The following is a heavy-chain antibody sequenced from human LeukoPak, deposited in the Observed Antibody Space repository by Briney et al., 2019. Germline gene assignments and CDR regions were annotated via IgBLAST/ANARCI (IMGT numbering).Heavy chain of an antibody. Sequence: SQTLLLTCAISGDSVSRNDAGWSWIRQSPSRGLEGLARTYYRSKWYKDDAGSEKGRIIINADTAKNQFTLQMNSVTAEDTALYFCARGGLVRGSRNSLIGFDVWGQGIMVTVSS. CDR2: TYYRSKWYK. CDR3: ARGGLVRGSRNSLIGFDV. J-gene: IGHJ3*01. V-gene: IGHV6-1*01. D-gene: IGHD3-10*01. CDR1: GDSVSRNDAG.